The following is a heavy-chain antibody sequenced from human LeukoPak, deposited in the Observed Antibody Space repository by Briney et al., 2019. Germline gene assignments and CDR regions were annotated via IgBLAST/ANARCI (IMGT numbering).Heavy chain of an antibody. Sequence: SETLSLTCTVSGGSISSYYWSWIRQPPGKGLEWIGYIYCSGSTNYNPSLKSRVTISIDTSKNQFSLKLTSVTAADTAVYYCARGTGGWYFDLWGRGTLVTVSS. CDR1: GGSISSYY. V-gene: IGHV4-59*01. CDR2: IYCSGST. CDR3: ARGTGGWYFDL. D-gene: IGHD1/OR15-1a*01. J-gene: IGHJ2*01.